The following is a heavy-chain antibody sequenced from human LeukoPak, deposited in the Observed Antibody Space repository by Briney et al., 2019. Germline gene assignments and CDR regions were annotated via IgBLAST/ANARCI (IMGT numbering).Heavy chain of an antibody. CDR3: ARETLGLFEY. Sequence: TSETLSLTCTVSGGSISSFYWSWIRQPPGKGLEWIGNIFYSGSTYYNTSLKNRVTISVDKSKSQFSLKLSSVTAADTAVYYCARETLGLFEYWGQGTLVTVSS. CDR1: GGSISSFY. J-gene: IGHJ4*02. CDR2: IFYSGST. V-gene: IGHV4-4*08.